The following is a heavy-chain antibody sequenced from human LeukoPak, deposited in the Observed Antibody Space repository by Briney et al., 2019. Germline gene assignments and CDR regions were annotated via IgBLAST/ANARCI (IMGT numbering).Heavy chain of an antibody. CDR2: ISGSGGST. V-gene: IGHV3-23*01. CDR1: GFTFSSYA. Sequence: GGSLRLSCAASGFTFSSYAMSWVRQAPGKGLEWVSAISGSGGSTYYADSVKGRFTISRDNSKNTLYLQMNSLRAEDTAVYYCARDPGEYSSSSSFGYFDYWGQGTLVTVSS. J-gene: IGHJ4*02. CDR3: ARDPGEYSSSSSFGYFDY. D-gene: IGHD6-6*01.